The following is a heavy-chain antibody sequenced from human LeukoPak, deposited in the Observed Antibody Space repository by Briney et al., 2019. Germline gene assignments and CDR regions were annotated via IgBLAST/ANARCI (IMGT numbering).Heavy chain of an antibody. Sequence: SQTLSLTCAISGDSVSSNSAAWNWIRQSPSRGLEWLGRTYYRSKWYNDYAVSVKSRITINPDTSKNQFSLQLNSVTPEDTAVYYCARNGEYSYGSQYYSDYWGQGTLVTVSS. D-gene: IGHD5-18*01. CDR3: ARNGEYSYGSQYYSDY. V-gene: IGHV6-1*01. J-gene: IGHJ4*02. CDR1: GDSVSSNSAA. CDR2: TYYRSKWYN.